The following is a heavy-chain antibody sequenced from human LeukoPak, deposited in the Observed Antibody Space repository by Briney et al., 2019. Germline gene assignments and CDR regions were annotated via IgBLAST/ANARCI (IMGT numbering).Heavy chain of an antibody. J-gene: IGHJ4*02. CDR1: GYSISRGYY. CDR2: IYHSGST. D-gene: IGHD2-15*01. CDR3: ARRGYCSGGSCYFFDY. V-gene: IGHV4-38-2*01. Sequence: SETLSLTCAGSGYSISRGYYWGWIRQPPGKGLECIGSIYHSGSTYYNPSLKSRVTISVDTSKNQFSLKLSSVTAADTAVYYCARRGYCSGGSCYFFDYWGQGTLVTVSS.